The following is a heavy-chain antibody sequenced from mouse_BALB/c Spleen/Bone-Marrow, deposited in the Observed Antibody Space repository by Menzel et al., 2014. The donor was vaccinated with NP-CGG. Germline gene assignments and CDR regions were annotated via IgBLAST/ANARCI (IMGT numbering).Heavy chain of an antibody. J-gene: IGHJ4*01. D-gene: IGHD2-4*01. Sequence: DVMLVESGGGLVKPGGSLKLSCAASGFTFSSYAMSWVRQSPEKRLEWVAEISSGGSYTYYPDTVTGRFTIFRDNAKNTLYLEMSSLRSEDTAMYYCAREGLRRRAAMDYWGQGTSVTVSS. CDR2: ISSGGSYT. CDR3: AREGLRRRAAMDY. V-gene: IGHV5-9-4*01. CDR1: GFTFSSYA.